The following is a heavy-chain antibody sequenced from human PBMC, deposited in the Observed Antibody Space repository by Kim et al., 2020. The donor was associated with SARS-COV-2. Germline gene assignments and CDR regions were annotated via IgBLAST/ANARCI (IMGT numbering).Heavy chain of an antibody. CDR2: INYSGNT. J-gene: IGHJ4*02. Sequence: SETLSLTCTVSGDSISRSSNYWGWIRQPPGKGLEWIGSINYSGNTYYNPSLKSRVTISVDTSKNQFSLKMRSVTAADTAVYYCASLVSDNSAVEYWGQGT. D-gene: IGHD1-1*01. V-gene: IGHV4-39*01. CDR3: ASLVSDNSAVEY. CDR1: GDSISRSSNY.